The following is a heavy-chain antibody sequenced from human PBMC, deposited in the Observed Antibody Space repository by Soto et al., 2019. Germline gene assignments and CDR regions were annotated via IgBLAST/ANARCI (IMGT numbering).Heavy chain of an antibody. CDR2: MHPGDSDT. J-gene: IGHJ5*02. Sequence: PGESLKISCKGSGYSFSNNWVGWVRQMPGKGPEWMGIMHPGDSDTRYSPSFQGQVTISADKSINTAYLQWSSLKPSDSAMYYCARHNRYSSTWFEGWFDPWGQGTLVTVSS. D-gene: IGHD6-13*01. CDR3: ARHNRYSSTWFEGWFDP. V-gene: IGHV5-51*01. CDR1: GYSFSNNW.